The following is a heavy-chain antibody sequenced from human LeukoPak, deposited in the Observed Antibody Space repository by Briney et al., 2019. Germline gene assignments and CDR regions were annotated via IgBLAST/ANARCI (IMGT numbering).Heavy chain of an antibody. CDR2: ISPSGNSK. V-gene: IGHV3-21*01. Sequence: GGSLRLSCATSTFTFSSYTMTWVRQAPGKGLEWVSSISPSGNSKYHADSVKGRFTISRDNAENSLYMQMNSLRAEDTGVYYCVRDFLGESGAGGYWGQGTLVTVSS. D-gene: IGHD3-10*01. J-gene: IGHJ4*02. CDR1: TFTFSSYT. CDR3: VRDFLGESGAGGY.